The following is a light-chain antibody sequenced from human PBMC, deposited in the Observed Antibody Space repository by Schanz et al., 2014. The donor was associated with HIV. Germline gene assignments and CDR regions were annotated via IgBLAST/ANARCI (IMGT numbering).Light chain of an antibody. Sequence: IVMTQSPATLSLSPGERATLSCRASQSVSSNLAWYQQKSGQAPRLLIYGASTRATGIPARFSGSGSGTEFTLTISSLQSEDFAVYSCQQYNSWPRTFGQGTKVEF. CDR2: GAS. CDR3: QQYNSWPRT. J-gene: IGKJ1*01. V-gene: IGKV3-15*01. CDR1: QSVSSN.